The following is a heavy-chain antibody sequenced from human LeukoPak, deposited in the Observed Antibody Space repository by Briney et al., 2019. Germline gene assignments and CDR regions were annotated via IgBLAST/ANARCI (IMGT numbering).Heavy chain of an antibody. D-gene: IGHD3-22*01. CDR2: IIPIFGTA. J-gene: IGHJ4*02. CDR3: ARTYYYDSSGYYWGILDY. Sequence: SVKVSCKASGGTFSSYAISWVRQAPGQGLEWMGGIIPIFGTANYAQKFQGRVTITADKSTSTAYMELSSLRSEDTAVYYCARTYYYDSSGYYWGILDYWGQGTLVTVSS. CDR1: GGTFSSYA. V-gene: IGHV1-69*06.